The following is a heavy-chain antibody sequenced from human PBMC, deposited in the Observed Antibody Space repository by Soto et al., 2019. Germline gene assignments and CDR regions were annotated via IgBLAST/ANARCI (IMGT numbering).Heavy chain of an antibody. CDR2: INPNSGGT. CDR3: ARGWVGSHYDF. J-gene: IGHJ4*02. CDR1: GYTFTSYY. Sequence: ASVKVSCKASGYTFTSYYMHWVRQAPGQGLEWMGWINPNSGGTNYAQKFQGWVTMTRDTSINTAYMELSSLQSDDTAVYYCARGWVGSHYDFWGQGTLVTVSS. V-gene: IGHV1-2*04. D-gene: IGHD1-26*01.